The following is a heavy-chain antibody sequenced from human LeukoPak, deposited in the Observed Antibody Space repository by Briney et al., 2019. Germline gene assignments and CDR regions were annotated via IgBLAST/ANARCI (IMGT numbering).Heavy chain of an antibody. CDR2: ISAYSGNK. V-gene: IGHV1-18*01. D-gene: IGHD3-10*01. CDR1: GYSFTSYG. J-gene: IGHJ4*02. CDR3: AREVSYGSGSYYKGGYEY. Sequence: ASVTVSCKASGYSFTSYGYSWERLAHAQGLERMGWISAYSGNKNYAQKLQGRVTMTTDTSTSTAYMELRSLRSDDTAVYYCAREVSYGSGSYYKGGYEYWGQGTLVTVSS.